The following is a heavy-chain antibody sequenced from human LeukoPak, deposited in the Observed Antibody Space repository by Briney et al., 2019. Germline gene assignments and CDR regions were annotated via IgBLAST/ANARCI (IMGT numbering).Heavy chain of an antibody. D-gene: IGHD6-19*01. J-gene: IGHJ4*02. CDR3: ARGGSSGWLDY. Sequence: SETLSLTCTVSGGSISSYYWSWVRQPPGKGLEWIGYIYYSGSTNYNPSLKSRVTISIDTSKNQFSLKLSSVTAADTAVYYCARGGSSGWLDYWGQGTLVTVS. V-gene: IGHV4-59*01. CDR1: GGSISSYY. CDR2: IYYSGST.